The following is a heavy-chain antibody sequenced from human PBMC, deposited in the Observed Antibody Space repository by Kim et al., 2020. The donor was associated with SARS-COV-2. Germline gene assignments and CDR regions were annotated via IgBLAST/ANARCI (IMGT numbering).Heavy chain of an antibody. J-gene: IGHJ1*01. CDR1: GASITSYY. D-gene: IGHD1-26*01. CDR3: ASYSGSFYFQR. Sequence: SETLSLTCTVSGASITSYYWTWIRQPPGKGLELIGYIYYSGSTNYNPSLNSRVTLSVDTSKNQFSLKLSSVTAADTAVYYCASYSGSFYFQRWGLGTLITVSS. V-gene: IGHV4-59*13. CDR2: IYYSGST.